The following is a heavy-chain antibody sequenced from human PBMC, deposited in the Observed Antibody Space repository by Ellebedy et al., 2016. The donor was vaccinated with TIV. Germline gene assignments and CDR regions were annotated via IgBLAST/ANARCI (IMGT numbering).Heavy chain of an antibody. V-gene: IGHV3-30*18. CDR1: GFTFSYYG. Sequence: GESLKISXAASGFTFSYYGIHWVRQAPGKGLEWVAAVSYDGSDKYYADSVKGRFTISRDNSKNTLFLEMSSLRGDDTAVYYCAKDLWNPPAPQWPPTGVDYWGQGTLVSVSS. CDR2: VSYDGSDK. D-gene: IGHD6-19*01. CDR3: AKDLWNPPAPQWPPTGVDY. J-gene: IGHJ4*02.